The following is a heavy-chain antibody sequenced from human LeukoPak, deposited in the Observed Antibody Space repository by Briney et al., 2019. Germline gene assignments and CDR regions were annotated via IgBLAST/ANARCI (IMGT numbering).Heavy chain of an antibody. V-gene: IGHV4-34*01. D-gene: IGHD4-17*01. CDR2: INHSGST. J-gene: IGHJ4*02. Sequence: SSETLSLTCAVYGGSFSGYYWSWIRQPPGKGLEWIGEINHSGSTNYNPSLKSRVTISVDTSKNQFSLKLSSVTAADTAVYYCARGHTTVTPFDYWGQGTLVTVSS. CDR3: ARGHTTVTPFDY. CDR1: GGSFSGYY.